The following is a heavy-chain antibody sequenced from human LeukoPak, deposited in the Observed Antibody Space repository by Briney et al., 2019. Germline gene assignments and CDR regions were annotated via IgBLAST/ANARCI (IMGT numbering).Heavy chain of an antibody. CDR2: INPSGGST. V-gene: IGHV1-46*01. CDR3: ARIMGYCSSTSCPPA. Sequence: ASVKVSCKASGGTFSSYAISWVRQAPGQGLEWMGIINPSGGSTSYAQKFQGRVTMTRDTSTSTVYMELSSLRSEDTAVYYCARIMGYCSSTSCPPAWGQGTLVTVSS. CDR1: GGTFSSYA. D-gene: IGHD2-2*01. J-gene: IGHJ5*02.